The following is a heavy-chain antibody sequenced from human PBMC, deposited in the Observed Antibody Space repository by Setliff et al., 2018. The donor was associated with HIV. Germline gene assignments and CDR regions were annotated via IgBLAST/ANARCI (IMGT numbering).Heavy chain of an antibody. J-gene: IGHJ4*02. V-gene: IGHV4-39*07. CDR1: GGSMTSSNYY. Sequence: PSETLSLTCTVSGGSMTSSNYYWGWIRQSPGRGLEWIGSISSSGSTTYHPSLRSRVTVSAATSKNQFSLKLTSVTAADTAVYFCARDPHYFDTSGHYSWFYFDYWGQGTLVTVS. D-gene: IGHD3-22*01. CDR2: ISSSGST. CDR3: ARDPHYFDTSGHYSWFYFDY.